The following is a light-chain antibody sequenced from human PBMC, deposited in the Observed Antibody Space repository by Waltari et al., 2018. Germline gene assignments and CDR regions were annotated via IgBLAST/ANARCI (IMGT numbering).Light chain of an antibody. V-gene: IGLV2-14*01. Sequence: QSALTQPASVSGSPGQSITISCTGTTSDFDYKYVSWYQQHPGKAPKLRIYGVRDPPAGLSGRFSCSNSGNTASLTISGLQPDDEADYYCRSPTGDHSLVVFGGGTRLTVV. CDR2: GVR. CDR1: TSDFDYKY. J-gene: IGLJ2*01. CDR3: RSPTGDHSLVV.